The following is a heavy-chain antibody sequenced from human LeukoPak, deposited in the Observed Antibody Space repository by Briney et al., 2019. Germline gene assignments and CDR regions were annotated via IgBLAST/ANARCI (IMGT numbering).Heavy chain of an antibody. V-gene: IGHV1-18*01. CDR2: ISAYNGNT. CDR1: GYTFTSYG. Sequence: ASVKVSCKASGYTFTSYGISWVRQAPGQGLEWMGWISAYNGNTNYAQKLQGRVTMTTDTSTSTAYMELRSLRSDDTAVYYCARGSFSRYYYYYMDVWGIGTTVTVSS. CDR3: ARGSFSRYYYYYMDV. J-gene: IGHJ6*03.